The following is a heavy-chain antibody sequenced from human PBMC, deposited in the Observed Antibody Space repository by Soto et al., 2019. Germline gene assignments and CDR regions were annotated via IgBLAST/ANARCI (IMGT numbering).Heavy chain of an antibody. CDR3: AASLYDYIWGSYRYGPIGSFDY. CDR2: IVVGSGNT. V-gene: IGHV1-58*02. CDR1: GFTFTSSA. Sequence: ASVKVSCKASGFTFTSSAMQWVRQARGQRLEWIGWIVVGSGNTNYAQKFQERVTITRDMSTSTAYMELSSLRSEDTAVYYCAASLYDYIWGSYRYGPIGSFDYWGQGTLVTVSS. J-gene: IGHJ4*02. D-gene: IGHD3-16*02.